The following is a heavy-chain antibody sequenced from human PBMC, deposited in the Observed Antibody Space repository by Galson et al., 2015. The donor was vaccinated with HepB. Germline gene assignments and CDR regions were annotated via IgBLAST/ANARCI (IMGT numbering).Heavy chain of an antibody. J-gene: IGHJ6*02. D-gene: IGHD4-23*01. CDR2: INAGNGNT. Sequence: SVKVSCKASGYTFTSYAMHWVRQAPGQRLEWMGWINAGNGNTKYSQKFQGRVTITSDTSASTAYIEQSSLRSEDTAVYYCARDADDDGGYYGMDVWGQGTTVTVSS. CDR1: GYTFTSYA. CDR3: ARDADDDGGYYGMDV. V-gene: IGHV1-3*01.